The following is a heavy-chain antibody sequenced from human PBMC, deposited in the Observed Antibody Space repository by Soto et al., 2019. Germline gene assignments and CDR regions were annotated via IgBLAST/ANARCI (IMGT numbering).Heavy chain of an antibody. V-gene: IGHV3-53*01. D-gene: IGHD4-17*01. CDR2: IYGGGST. J-gene: IGHJ4*02. CDR3: TKGTSMTSGTVY. Sequence: GGSLRLSCAASGFSVTTYRMSWVREAPGKGLEWVSVIYGGGSTVYAASVNGRFTVSRDDSKNIVYVEMNSLTAEDTAVYYCTKGTSMTSGTVYWGQGTPVTVSS. CDR1: GFSVTTYR.